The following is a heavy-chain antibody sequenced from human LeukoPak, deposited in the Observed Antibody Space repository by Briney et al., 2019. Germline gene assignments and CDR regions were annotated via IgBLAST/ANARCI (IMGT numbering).Heavy chain of an antibody. D-gene: IGHD1-26*01. CDR1: GDSITSGDFY. J-gene: IGHJ4*02. Sequence: SETLSLTCTVSGDSITSGDFYWGWIRQPPGKGLEYIGYIFHRGNTYYKPSLKSRVSISVDTFKNQFSLKLNSVTAADTAVYYCARVEEWELLHFDYWGQGTLVTVSS. CDR2: IFHRGNT. CDR3: ARVEEWELLHFDY. V-gene: IGHV4-30-4*01.